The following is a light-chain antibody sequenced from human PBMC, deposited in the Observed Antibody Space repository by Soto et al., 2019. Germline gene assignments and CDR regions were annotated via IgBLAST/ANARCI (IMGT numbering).Light chain of an antibody. Sequence: QSALTQPASVSGSPGQSITISCTGTSSDVGGYSYVSWYQQLPGKAPKLMIYDVSDRPSGVSNRLSGSKSGNTASLTLSGLQAEDEADYYCSSYTSSSLYVFGTGTKVTVL. CDR1: SSDVGGYSY. V-gene: IGLV2-14*01. CDR2: DVS. J-gene: IGLJ1*01. CDR3: SSYTSSSLYV.